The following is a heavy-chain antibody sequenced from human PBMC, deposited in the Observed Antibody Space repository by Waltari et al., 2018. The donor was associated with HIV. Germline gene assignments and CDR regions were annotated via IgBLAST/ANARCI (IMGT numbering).Heavy chain of an antibody. CDR2: ISDYNRNT. CDR3: ASGSALLRGVPDYYFEY. Sequence: QVQLVQSGAEVKKPGASVKVSCRASGFTFISFGINWVRQAPGQGLEWMGGISDYNRNTNAAQKFQGRVTLTTDTSPTTAYMELRNLRSDDTAVYYCASGSALLRGVPDYYFEYWGQGTLVTVSS. D-gene: IGHD3-3*01. J-gene: IGHJ4*02. CDR1: GFTFISFG. V-gene: IGHV1-18*01.